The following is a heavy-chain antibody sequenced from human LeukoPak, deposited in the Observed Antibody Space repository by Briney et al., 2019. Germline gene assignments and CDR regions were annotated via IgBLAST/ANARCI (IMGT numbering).Heavy chain of an antibody. D-gene: IGHD3-10*02. J-gene: IGHJ5*02. V-gene: IGHV3-64D*06. CDR3: VKDPMS. Sequence: GGAVRLSCSVSGFTFSNYAMYWVRQAPGKGLECVSGISTFGGPTYYADSVKGRFSIYRDNSKNTLYLQMSSLRAEDTAVYYCVKDPMSWGQGTLVTVSS. CDR2: ISTFGGPT. CDR1: GFTFSNYA.